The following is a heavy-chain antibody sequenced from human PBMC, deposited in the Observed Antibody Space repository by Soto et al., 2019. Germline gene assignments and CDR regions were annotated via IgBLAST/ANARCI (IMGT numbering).Heavy chain of an antibody. Sequence: PGESLKISCKGSGSSFTSYWISWVRQMPGKGLEWMGGIDPSDSYTNYSPSFHGHVPTSADKSISTAYLQWSSLKASDTAMYFCARLAPPIYYDSGGYFGVWFDPWGQGTVVTVSS. CDR3: ARLAPPIYYDSGGYFGVWFDP. J-gene: IGHJ5*02. V-gene: IGHV5-10-1*01. CDR1: GSSFTSYW. D-gene: IGHD3-22*01. CDR2: IDPSDSYT.